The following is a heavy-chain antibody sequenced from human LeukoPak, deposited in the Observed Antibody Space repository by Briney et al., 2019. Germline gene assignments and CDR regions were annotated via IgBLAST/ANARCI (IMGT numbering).Heavy chain of an antibody. J-gene: IGHJ4*02. V-gene: IGHV1-18*01. CDR1: GYTFTDYG. D-gene: IGHD1-26*01. CDR2: ISAYNGNT. Sequence: ASVKVSCKASGYTFTDYGITWVRQTPTQGLQWVGWISAYNGNTNYAQDIQGRATMTTDTSTTTAYMELRNLRSDDTAVYYCARGGRWESHTDYWGQGTLVTVSS. CDR3: ARGGRWESHTDY.